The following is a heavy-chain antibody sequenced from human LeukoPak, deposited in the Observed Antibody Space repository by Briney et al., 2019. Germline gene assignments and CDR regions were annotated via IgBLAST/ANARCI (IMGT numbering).Heavy chain of an antibody. CDR2: IRYDGSNK. CDR1: GFIFSGYG. Sequence: GGSLRLSCAASGFIFSGYGMHWVRQAPGKGLEWVAFIRYDGSNKYYADSVKGRFTISRDNSKNTLYLQMNSLRAEDTAVYYSASMRWLQSSVDYWGQGTLVTVSS. CDR3: ASMRWLQSSVDY. D-gene: IGHD5-24*01. V-gene: IGHV3-30*02. J-gene: IGHJ4*02.